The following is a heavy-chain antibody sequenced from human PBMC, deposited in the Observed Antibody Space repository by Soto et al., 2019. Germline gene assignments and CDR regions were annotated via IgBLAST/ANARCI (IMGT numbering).Heavy chain of an antibody. D-gene: IGHD3-10*01. CDR2: FDPEDGET. J-gene: IGHJ4*02. CDR1: GYTLTELS. CDR3: ATDTYGSGSIFLFH. V-gene: IGHV1-24*01. Sequence: ASVKVSCKVSGYTLTELSMHWVRQAPGKGLEWMGGFDPEDGETIYAQKFQGRVTMTEDTSTDQAYMELISLRSEDTAVYYCATDTYGSGSIFLFHWGQGTLVTVSS.